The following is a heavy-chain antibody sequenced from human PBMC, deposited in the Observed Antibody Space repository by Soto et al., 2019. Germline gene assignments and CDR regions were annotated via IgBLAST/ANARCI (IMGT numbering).Heavy chain of an antibody. D-gene: IGHD2-8*02. V-gene: IGHV3-30*18. Sequence: QLHVVESGGGVVQSGTSLRLSCVASGFSLRSSGMHWLRQAPGKGLEWVATSSYDENHDWYAESVEGRFTISRDNSDNKVYLQIDRLREEDTAVYFCAKERADIVLTPHATSGMDVWGQGATVTVSS. CDR2: SSYDENHD. CDR1: GFSLRSSG. J-gene: IGHJ6*02. CDR3: AKERADIVLTPHATSGMDV.